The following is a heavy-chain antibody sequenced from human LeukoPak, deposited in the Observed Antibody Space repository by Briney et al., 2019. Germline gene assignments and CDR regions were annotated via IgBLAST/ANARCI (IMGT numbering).Heavy chain of an antibody. J-gene: IGHJ4*02. CDR1: GFTFSTYG. D-gene: IGHD5-18*01. V-gene: IGHV3-30*03. CDR2: MSYDGSNI. Sequence: GGSLRLSCAASGFTFSTYGMHWVRQTPGKGLEWVAVMSYDGSNIYYGDSVKGRFTISRDNSKNTLYLQMNSLRAEDTAVYYCARAGDVDTAMVFQYFDYWGQGTLVTVSS. CDR3: ARAGDVDTAMVFQYFDY.